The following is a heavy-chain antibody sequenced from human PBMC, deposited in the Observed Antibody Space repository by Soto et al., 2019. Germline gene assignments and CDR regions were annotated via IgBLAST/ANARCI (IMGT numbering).Heavy chain of an antibody. CDR1: GGSISSYY. J-gene: IGHJ4*02. V-gene: IGHV4-59*08. Sequence: SETLSLTCTASGGSISSYYGGWFRQPPGKGLEWIGYIYYSGSTTYHPSLKSRVTISVDTSKNQFSLSLTSVTAADTAVYYCARLGGYYQAFDQWGQGSLVTVSS. D-gene: IGHD3-22*01. CDR3: ARLGGYYQAFDQ. CDR2: IYYSGST.